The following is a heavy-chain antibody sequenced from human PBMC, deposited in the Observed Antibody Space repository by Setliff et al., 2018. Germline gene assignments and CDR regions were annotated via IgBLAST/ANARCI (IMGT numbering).Heavy chain of an antibody. V-gene: IGHV3-33*08. J-gene: IGHJ5*02. CDR3: ARDPNGDYVGAFDP. D-gene: IGHD4-17*01. CDR2: IRYDASKD. Sequence: PGGSLRLSCAASGFSFSDNAMHWVRQAPGKGLEWLAFIRYDASKDFYAESVKGRFTISRDNSGNTLYLLMNSLRGEDTASYYCARDPNGDYVGAFDPWGQGILVTVSS. CDR1: GFSFSDNA.